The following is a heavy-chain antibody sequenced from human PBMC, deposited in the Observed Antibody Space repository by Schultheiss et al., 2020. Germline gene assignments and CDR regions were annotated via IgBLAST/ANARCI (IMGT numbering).Heavy chain of an antibody. CDR3: ARAGGIVATYT. CDR2: ISSSGSTI. Sequence: GGSLRLSCAASGFTFSSYAMSWVRQAPGKGLEWVSYISSSGSTIYYADSVKGRFTISRDNSKNTLYLQMNSLRAEDTAVYYCARAGGIVATYTWGQGTLVTVPS. CDR1: GFTFSSYA. V-gene: IGHV3-23*01. J-gene: IGHJ4*02. D-gene: IGHD5-12*01.